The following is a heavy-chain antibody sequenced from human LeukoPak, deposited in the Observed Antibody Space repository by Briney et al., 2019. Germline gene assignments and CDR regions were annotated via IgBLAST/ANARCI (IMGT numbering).Heavy chain of an antibody. V-gene: IGHV3-21*01. CDR1: GFTFSSYS. Sequence: GGSLRLSCAASGFTFSSYSMNWVRQAPGKGLEWVSSISSSSSYIYYADSVKGRFTISRDNAKNSLYLQMNSLRAEDTAVYYCAREDVVVAAMLYYYGMDVWGQGTTVTVSS. CDR2: ISSSSSYI. J-gene: IGHJ6*02. CDR3: AREDVVVAAMLYYYGMDV. D-gene: IGHD2-15*01.